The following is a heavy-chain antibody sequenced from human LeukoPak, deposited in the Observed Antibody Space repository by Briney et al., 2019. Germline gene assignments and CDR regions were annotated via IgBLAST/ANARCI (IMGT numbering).Heavy chain of an antibody. CDR1: GGSISSYY. CDR2: IYNSGSA. V-gene: IGHV4-59*06. CDR3: ARHRWLPSSFDY. J-gene: IGHJ4*02. D-gene: IGHD5-12*01. Sequence: SETLSLTCALSGGSISSYYWNWIRQPPGKGLEWIGYIYNSGSAYYNPSLRSRVTISPDTSKNQLSLELNSVTAADTAVYYCARHRWLPSSFDYWGQGTLVTVSS.